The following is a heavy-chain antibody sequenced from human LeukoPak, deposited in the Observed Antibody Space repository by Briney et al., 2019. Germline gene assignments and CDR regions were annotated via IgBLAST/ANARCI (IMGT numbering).Heavy chain of an antibody. J-gene: IGHJ4*02. D-gene: IGHD5-18*01. Sequence: PGGSLRLSCAASGFTFSSYEMNWVRQAPGKGLEWVSYISSSGSTIYYADSVKGRFTISRDNAKNSLYLQMNSLRAEDTAVYYCARAPDTAMVTGWGQGTLVTVSS. CDR3: ARAPDTAMVTG. CDR1: GFTFSSYE. CDR2: ISSSGSTI. V-gene: IGHV3-48*03.